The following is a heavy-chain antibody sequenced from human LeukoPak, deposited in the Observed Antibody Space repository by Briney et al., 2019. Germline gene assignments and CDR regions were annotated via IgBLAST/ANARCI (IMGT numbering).Heavy chain of an antibody. CDR3: AREASSGLGAFDI. Sequence: GESLKISCKGSGYTFTSYWIAWVRQAPGKGLEWVAVISYDGSNKYYADSVKGRFAISRDKSKNTLHLQMNSLRAEDAAVYFCAREASSGLGAFDIWGQGTMVTVSS. D-gene: IGHD3-22*01. V-gene: IGHV3-30*03. J-gene: IGHJ3*02. CDR2: ISYDGSNK. CDR1: GYTFTSYW.